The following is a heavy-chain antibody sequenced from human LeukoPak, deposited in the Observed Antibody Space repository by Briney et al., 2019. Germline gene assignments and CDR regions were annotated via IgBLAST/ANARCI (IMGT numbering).Heavy chain of an antibody. Sequence: SETLSLTCTVSGGSIDSPNWWSWVRQPPGKGLEWIGEILHSVSTKYNPSLKSRATISVDKSKNQFSLKMSSVTAADTAVYYCARAGGSSSSWGYYFDYWGQGTLVTVSS. CDR1: GGSIDSPNW. V-gene: IGHV4-4*02. CDR2: ILHSVST. D-gene: IGHD6-13*01. CDR3: ARAGGSSSSWGYYFDY. J-gene: IGHJ4*02.